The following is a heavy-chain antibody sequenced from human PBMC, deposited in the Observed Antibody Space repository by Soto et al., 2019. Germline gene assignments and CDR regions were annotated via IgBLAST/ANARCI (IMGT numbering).Heavy chain of an antibody. D-gene: IGHD3-22*01. CDR2: INHSGST. V-gene: IGHV4-34*01. CDR1: GGSFSGYY. J-gene: IGHJ5*02. Sequence: SLTCSVYGGSFSGYYWSWIRQPPGKGREWIGEINHSGSTNYNPSLKSRVTISVDTSKNQFSLKLSSVTAADTAVYYCARGGYYDRSGYPCESWGKENLVIVSS. CDR3: ARGGYYDRSGYPCES.